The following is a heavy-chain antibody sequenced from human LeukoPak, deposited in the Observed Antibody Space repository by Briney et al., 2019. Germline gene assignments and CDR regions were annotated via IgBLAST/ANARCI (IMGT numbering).Heavy chain of an antibody. CDR3: ARLPVVVVPAWFDP. CDR2: IYYSGNT. D-gene: IGHD2-15*01. Sequence: SETLSLTCTVSGGSISSYCWGWIRQPPGKGLEWVGTIYYSGNTYYNPSLKSRVIISVDTSKNQFSLKLSSVTAADTALYYCARLPVVVVPAWFDPWGQGTLVTVSS. J-gene: IGHJ5*02. CDR1: GGSISSYC. V-gene: IGHV4-39*01.